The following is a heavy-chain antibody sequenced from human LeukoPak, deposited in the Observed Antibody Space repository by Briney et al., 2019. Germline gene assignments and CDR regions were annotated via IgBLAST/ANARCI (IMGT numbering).Heavy chain of an antibody. V-gene: IGHV2-5*02. J-gene: IGHJ6*03. D-gene: IGHD3-10*01. CDR1: GFSLSTIGVG. CDR2: IYSDDDK. Sequence: SGPTLVKPTQTLTLTCTFSGFSLSTIGVGVGWIRQPSGKALELLALIYSDDDKRYSPSLTRRLTITKNTSKNQVVLTMTNMEPVDTATYYCAHSDRNGSYYYYYYMDVWGKGTTVTVSS. CDR3: AHSDRNGSYYYYYYMDV.